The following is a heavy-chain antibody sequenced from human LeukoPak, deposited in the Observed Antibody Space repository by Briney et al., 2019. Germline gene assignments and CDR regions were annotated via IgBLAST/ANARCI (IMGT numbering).Heavy chain of an antibody. CDR3: TTDLRWELRPLDY. D-gene: IGHD1-26*01. J-gene: IGHJ4*02. Sequence: GGSLRLSCAASGFTFSSYAMSWVRQAPGKGLEWVGRIRSNTDGGTADYAAPVKGRFTISRDDSKNTLFLQMNSLKTEDTAVYYCTTDLRWELRPLDYWGQGTLVTVSS. CDR2: IRSNTDGGTA. CDR1: GFTFSSYA. V-gene: IGHV3-15*01.